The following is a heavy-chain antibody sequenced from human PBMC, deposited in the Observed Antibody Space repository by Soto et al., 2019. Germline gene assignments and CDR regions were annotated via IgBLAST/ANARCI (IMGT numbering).Heavy chain of an antibody. CDR3: ARDPVQSSGYYLFDY. J-gene: IGHJ4*02. Sequence: ASVKVSCKASGYTFTSYYMHWVRQAPGQGLEWMGIINPCGGSTSYAQKFQGRVTMTRDTSTSTVYMELSSLRSEDTAVYYCARDPVQSSGYYLFDYWGQGTLVTVSS. CDR2: INPCGGST. V-gene: IGHV1-46*01. CDR1: GYTFTSYY. D-gene: IGHD3-22*01.